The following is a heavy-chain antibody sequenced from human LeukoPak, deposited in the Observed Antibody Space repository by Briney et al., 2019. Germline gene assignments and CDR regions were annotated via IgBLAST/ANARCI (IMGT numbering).Heavy chain of an antibody. J-gene: IGHJ6*02. V-gene: IGHV1-46*01. CDR1: GYTFIDYS. CDR3: ARDNLGAYYYGMDV. Sequence: GASVKVSCKASGYTFIDYSTHWVRQAPGQGLEWMGVIHPTSSRTRYAQKLQGRVTMTRDTSTSTVYLQLSSLRSEDTAIYYCARDNLGAYYYGMDVWGQGTTVTVSS. D-gene: IGHD1-14*01. CDR2: IHPTSSRT.